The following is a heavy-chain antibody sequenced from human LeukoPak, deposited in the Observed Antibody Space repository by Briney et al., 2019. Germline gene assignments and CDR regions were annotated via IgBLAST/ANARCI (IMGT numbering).Heavy chain of an antibody. CDR2: IYYSGST. Sequence: PSETLSLTCAVSGGSFSDYYWSWIRQPPGKGLEWIGYIYYSGSTNYNPSLKSRVTISVDTSKNQFSLKLSSVTAADTAVYYCARGTNYYDSGVDNWFDPWGQGTLVTVSS. V-gene: IGHV4-59*01. J-gene: IGHJ5*02. D-gene: IGHD3-10*01. CDR1: GGSFSDYY. CDR3: ARGTNYYDSGVDNWFDP.